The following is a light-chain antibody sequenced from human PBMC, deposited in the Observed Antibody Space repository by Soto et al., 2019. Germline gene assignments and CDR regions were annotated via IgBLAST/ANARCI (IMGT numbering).Light chain of an antibody. J-gene: IGKJ2*01. V-gene: IGKV1-39*01. CDR3: QQSYSNPRT. Sequence: DIPMTQSPSSLSASVGDRVTITCRASRNVRGNVNWFQQKPGEAPKLLIHTSSRLQSGVPSRFSGSGFGTDFTLTIDSLQPEDFATFYCQQSYSNPRTFGQGTTLEIK. CDR1: RNVRGN. CDR2: TSS.